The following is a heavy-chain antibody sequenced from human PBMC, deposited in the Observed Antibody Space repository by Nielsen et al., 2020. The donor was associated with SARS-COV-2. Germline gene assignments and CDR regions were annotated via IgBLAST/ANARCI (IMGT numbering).Heavy chain of an antibody. CDR2: INSDGSST. J-gene: IGHJ6*02. Sequence: VRQAPGKGLVWASRINSDGSSTSYADSVKGRFTISRDNSKNTLYLQMNSLRAEDTAVYYCSGAGYCSSTSCQNSYYYYGLDVWGQGTTVTVSS. V-gene: IGHV3-74*01. D-gene: IGHD2-2*01. CDR3: SGAGYCSSTSCQNSYYYYGLDV.